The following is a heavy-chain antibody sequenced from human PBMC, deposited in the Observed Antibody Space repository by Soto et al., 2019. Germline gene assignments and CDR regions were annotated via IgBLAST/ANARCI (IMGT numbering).Heavy chain of an antibody. V-gene: IGHV1-69*01. Sequence: QEQLVQSGAEVKKPGSSVQVSCKASGGPFNIYAITWVRQAPGQGIEWMGGIVPILDTANSAPKFQGRVTITADESTSTAYMELSSLRSEDTAVYYCARRRSTSAIGAECFYLWGQGTPVTVSS. CDR3: ARRRSTSAIGAECFYL. CDR2: IVPILDTA. D-gene: IGHD2-2*01. CDR1: GGPFNIYA. J-gene: IGHJ1*01.